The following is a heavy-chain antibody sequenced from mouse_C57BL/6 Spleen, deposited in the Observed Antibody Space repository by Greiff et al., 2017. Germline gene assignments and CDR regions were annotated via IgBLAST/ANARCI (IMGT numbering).Heavy chain of an antibody. Sequence: QVQLQQSGPELVKPGASVKISCKASGYAFSSSWMNWVKQRPGKGLEWIGRIYPGDGDTNYNGKFKGKATLTADKSSSTAYMQLSSLTSEDSAVYFCAREGGYLAWFAYWGQGTLVTVSA. J-gene: IGHJ3*01. CDR2: IYPGDGDT. V-gene: IGHV1-82*01. CDR1: GYAFSSSW. CDR3: AREGGYLAWFAY.